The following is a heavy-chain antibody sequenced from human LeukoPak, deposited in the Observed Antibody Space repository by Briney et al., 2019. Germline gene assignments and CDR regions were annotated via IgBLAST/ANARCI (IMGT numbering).Heavy chain of an antibody. V-gene: IGHV3-30-3*01. D-gene: IGHD2-2*01. CDR3: AREWGIVVVPAATKNYGMDV. CDR2: ISYDGSNK. CDR1: GFTFSSYA. Sequence: GGSLRLSCAASGFTFSSYAMHWVRQAPGKGLEWVAVISYDGSNKYYADSVKGRFTISRDNSKNTLYLQMNSLRAGDTAVYYCAREWGIVVVPAATKNYGMDVWGQGTTVTVSS. J-gene: IGHJ6*02.